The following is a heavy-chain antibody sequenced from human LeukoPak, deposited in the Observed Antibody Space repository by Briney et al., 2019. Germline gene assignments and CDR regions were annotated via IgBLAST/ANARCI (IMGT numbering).Heavy chain of an antibody. CDR1: GGTFSSYA. V-gene: IGHV1-69*05. CDR3: ARVLKREAYYFDY. CDR2: IIPIFGTA. Sequence: SVKVSCKASGGTFSSYAISWVRQAPGQGLEWMGGIIPIFGTANYAQKFQGRVTITTDESTSTAYMELSSLRSEDTAVYYCARVLKREAYYFDYWGQGTLVTVSS. J-gene: IGHJ4*02.